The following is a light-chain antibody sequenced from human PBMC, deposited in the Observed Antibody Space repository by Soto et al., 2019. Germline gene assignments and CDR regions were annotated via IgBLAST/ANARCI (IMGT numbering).Light chain of an antibody. J-gene: IGLJ2*01. CDR3: QSYDSILSDWL. V-gene: IGLV1-40*01. Sequence: QSVLTQPPSVSGAPGQRVTISCTGSSSNIGAGYDVHWYQQLPGTAPKLLVHGNTDRPSGVPDRFSGSKSGTSASLAITGLQDEDEADYYCQSYDSILSDWLFGGGTKLTV. CDR2: GNT. CDR1: SSNIGAGYD.